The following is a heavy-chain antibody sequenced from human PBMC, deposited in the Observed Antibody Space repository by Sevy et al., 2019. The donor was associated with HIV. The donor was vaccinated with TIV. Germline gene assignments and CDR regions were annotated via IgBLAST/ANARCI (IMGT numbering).Heavy chain of an antibody. V-gene: IGHV3-23*01. J-gene: IGHJ4*02. Sequence: GGSLRLSCAASGLTFSSYAMNWVRQAPGKGLDWVSAIGGSDGRTYYADSVKGQFTISRDNSKNTLYLQMNSLRAEDTAVYYCAKVPSGGWYYFDYWGQGTVATVSS. CDR2: IGGSDGRT. D-gene: IGHD6-19*01. CDR1: GLTFSSYA. CDR3: AKVPSGGWYYFDY.